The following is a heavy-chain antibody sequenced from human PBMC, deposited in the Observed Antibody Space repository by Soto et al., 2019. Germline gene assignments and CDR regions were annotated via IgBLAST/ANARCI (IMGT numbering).Heavy chain of an antibody. CDR2: IYDSEST. Sequence: SDTLSLTCVVSSASVSIGGYSWSWIRQPPGKALEWIGYIYDSESTYYNPSLKSRVTISVERSKSQFSLRLSSVTAADTAVYYCARERRYCSGGTCSDGLDVWGQGTTVTVSS. J-gene: IGHJ6*02. D-gene: IGHD2-15*01. CDR3: ARERRYCSGGTCSDGLDV. V-gene: IGHV4-30-2*01. CDR1: SASVSIGGYS.